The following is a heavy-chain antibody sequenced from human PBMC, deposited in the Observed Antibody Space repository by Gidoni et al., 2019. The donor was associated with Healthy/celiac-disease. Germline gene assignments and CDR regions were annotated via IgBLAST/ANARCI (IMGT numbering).Heavy chain of an antibody. CDR2: INHSGST. CDR1: GGSFSGYY. J-gene: IGHJ2*01. V-gene: IGHV4-34*01. CDR3: ARGHWYFDL. Sequence: QVQLQQWGAGLLKPSETLSLTCADYGGSFSGYYWSWIRQPPGKGLEWIGEINHSGSTNYNPSLKSRVTISVDTSKNQFSLKLSSVTAADTAVYYCARGHWYFDLWGRGTLVTASS.